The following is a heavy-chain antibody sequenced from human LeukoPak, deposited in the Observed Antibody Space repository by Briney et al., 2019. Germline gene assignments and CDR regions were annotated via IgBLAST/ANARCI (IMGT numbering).Heavy chain of an antibody. V-gene: IGHV1-2*02. Sequence: GASVKVSCKASGYTFTGYYIHWVRQAPGQGLQWMGWINPNSGGTNYAQKFQGRVTMTRDTSISTAYMELSRLRSGDTAVYYCARDGRGGRIAPWDYWGQGTLVTVSS. D-gene: IGHD1-1*01. CDR2: INPNSGGT. CDR3: ARDGRGGRIAPWDY. CDR1: GYTFTGYY. J-gene: IGHJ4*02.